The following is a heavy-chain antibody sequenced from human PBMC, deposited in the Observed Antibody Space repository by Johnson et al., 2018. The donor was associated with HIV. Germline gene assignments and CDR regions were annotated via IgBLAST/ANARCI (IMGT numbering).Heavy chain of an antibody. V-gene: IGHV3-9*01. Sequence: QLVESGGGLVQPGRSLRLSCAASGFTFDDYAMHWVRQAPGKGLEWVSGISWNSGSIGYADSVKGRFTISRDNAKNTLYLQMNSLRAEDTAVYYCAKADHSSGWYLAFDIWGQGTMVTVSS. D-gene: IGHD6-19*01. J-gene: IGHJ3*02. CDR3: AKADHSSGWYLAFDI. CDR1: GFTFDDYA. CDR2: ISWNSGSI.